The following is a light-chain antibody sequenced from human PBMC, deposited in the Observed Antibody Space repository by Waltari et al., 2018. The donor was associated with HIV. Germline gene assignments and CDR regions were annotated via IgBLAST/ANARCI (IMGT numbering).Light chain of an antibody. CDR1: SRAVGGYNY. CDR2: EVT. CDR3: SSYAGSNNYVV. J-gene: IGLJ2*01. V-gene: IGLV2-8*01. Sequence: QSALTQPPSASGSPGQPVPIACTGTSRAVGGYNYVSWYQQYPGKAPKLMIYEVTKRPSGVPDRFSGSKSGNTASLTVSGLQAEDEADYYCSSYAGSNNYVVFGGGTRLTVL.